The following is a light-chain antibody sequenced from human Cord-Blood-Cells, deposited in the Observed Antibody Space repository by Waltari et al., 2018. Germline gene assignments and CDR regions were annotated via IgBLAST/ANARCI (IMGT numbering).Light chain of an antibody. CDR2: DVS. J-gene: IGLJ3*02. CDR3: SSYTSSSWV. V-gene: IGLV2-14*03. CDR1: SSDVGGYNY. Sequence: QSALTQPASVSGSPGQSITISCTRTSSDVGGYNYVSWYQQHPGKAPKLMIYDVSNRPSGVSNRFSGSKSGNTASLTISGLQAEDEADYYCSSYTSSSWVFGGGTKLTVL.